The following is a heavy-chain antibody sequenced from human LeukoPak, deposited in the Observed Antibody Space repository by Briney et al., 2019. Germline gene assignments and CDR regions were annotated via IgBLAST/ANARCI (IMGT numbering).Heavy chain of an antibody. CDR2: ISWNSGSI. Sequence: PGGSLRLSCAASGFTFDDYAMHWVRQAPGKGLEWVSGISWNSGSIGYADSVKGRFTISRGNAKNSLYLQMNSLRAEDTALYYCAKAGRPFVETNDFDYWGQGTLVTVSS. CDR1: GFTFDDYA. D-gene: IGHD3-3*01. J-gene: IGHJ4*02. CDR3: AKAGRPFVETNDFDY. V-gene: IGHV3-9*01.